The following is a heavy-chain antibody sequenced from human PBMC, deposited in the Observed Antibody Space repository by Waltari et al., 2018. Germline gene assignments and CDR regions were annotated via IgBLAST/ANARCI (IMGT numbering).Heavy chain of an antibody. CDR1: GGSFSGYY. CDR3: ARGFSRVGSSYCSSTSCSYYFDY. J-gene: IGHJ4*02. V-gene: IGHV4-34*01. D-gene: IGHD2-2*01. CDR2: INHSGST. Sequence: QVQLQQWGAGLLKPSETLSLTCAVYGGSFSGYYWSWIRQPPGKGLEWIGEINHSGSTNYNPSLKSRVTISVDTSKNQFSLKLSSVTAADTAVYYCARGFSRVGSSYCSSTSCSYYFDYWGQGTLVTVSS.